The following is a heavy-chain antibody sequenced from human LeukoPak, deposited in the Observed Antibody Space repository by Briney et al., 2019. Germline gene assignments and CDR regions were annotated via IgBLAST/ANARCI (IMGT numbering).Heavy chain of an antibody. CDR2: IIPIFGTA. CDR3: ARVYCSSTSCLPPDYYYYYMDV. CDR1: GGTFSSYA. V-gene: IGHV1-69*05. D-gene: IGHD2-2*01. J-gene: IGHJ6*03. Sequence: APVKVSRKASGGTFSSYAISWVRQAPGQGLEWMGGIIPIFGTANYAQKFQGRVTITTDESTSTAYMELSSLRSEDTAVYYCARVYCSSTSCLPPDYYYYYMDVWGKGTTVTVSS.